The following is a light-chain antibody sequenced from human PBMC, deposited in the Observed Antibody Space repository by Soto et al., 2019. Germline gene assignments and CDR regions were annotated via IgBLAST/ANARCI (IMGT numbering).Light chain of an antibody. Sequence: QSVLTQPPSASGTPGQRVTISCSGSSSNIGSNTVNWYQQLPGTAPKLLIYSNNQRPSGVPDRFSGSKSGTSASLAISGLQSEDEAKYYCAAWDDSLNGWVFGGGTKVTAL. V-gene: IGLV1-44*01. CDR1: SSNIGSNT. J-gene: IGLJ3*02. CDR3: AAWDDSLNGWV. CDR2: SNN.